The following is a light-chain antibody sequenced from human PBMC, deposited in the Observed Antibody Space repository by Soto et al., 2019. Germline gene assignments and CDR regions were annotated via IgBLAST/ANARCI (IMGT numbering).Light chain of an antibody. CDR3: QSYDNSLSGSWV. Sequence: QSLLTQPRSVSGSPGQSVTISCTGTSSDVGAYNYVSWYQQYPGKAPKLLIYGNSNRPSGVPDRFSGSKSGTSASLAINGLQAEDEAHYYCQSYDNSLSGSWVFGGGTKLTVL. CDR1: SSDVGAYNY. V-gene: IGLV2-11*01. J-gene: IGLJ3*02. CDR2: GNS.